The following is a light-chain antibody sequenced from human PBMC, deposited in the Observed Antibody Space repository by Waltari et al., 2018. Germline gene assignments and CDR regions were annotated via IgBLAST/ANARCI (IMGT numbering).Light chain of an antibody. CDR3: SSYTTSSAPGV. J-gene: IGLJ1*01. Sequence: QSALTQPASVSGSPGQSITISCSGTDRDVGAYDFVPWYQQHPGKAPHLIIYEVSNRPSGISNRFSAFKSGNTASLTISGLQAEDEADYYCSSYTTSSAPGVFGTGTRVTVL. CDR2: EVS. V-gene: IGLV2-14*01. CDR1: DRDVGAYDF.